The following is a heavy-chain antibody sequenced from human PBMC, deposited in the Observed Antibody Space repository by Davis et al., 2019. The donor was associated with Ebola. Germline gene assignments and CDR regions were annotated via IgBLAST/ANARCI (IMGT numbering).Heavy chain of an antibody. D-gene: IGHD2-8*01. CDR1: GAFVGSGGYS. V-gene: IGHV4-30-4*07. CDR2: YYYTGTS. J-gene: IGHJ4*02. CDR3: ARDRGPYCTNGVCPFDY. Sequence: MPSETLSLTCAVSGAFVGSGGYSWIWIRQPPGKGLEWIGYYYYTGTSYYSPSLRGRVTISVDTSKNLFSLKLTSVTAADTAVYYCARDRGPYCTNGVCPFDYWGQGTLVTVSS.